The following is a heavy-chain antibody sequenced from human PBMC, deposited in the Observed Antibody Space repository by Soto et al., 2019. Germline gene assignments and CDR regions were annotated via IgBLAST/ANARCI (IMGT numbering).Heavy chain of an antibody. Sequence: GGSLRLSCAASGFTFSSYAMHWVRQAPGKGLEWVAVISYDGSNKYYADSVKGRFTISRDNSKNTLYLQMNSLRAEDTAVYYCARDTSVYAIVLYYGMDVWGQGATVTVSS. V-gene: IGHV3-30-3*01. D-gene: IGHD2-8*01. CDR3: ARDTSVYAIVLYYGMDV. J-gene: IGHJ6*02. CDR2: ISYDGSNK. CDR1: GFTFSSYA.